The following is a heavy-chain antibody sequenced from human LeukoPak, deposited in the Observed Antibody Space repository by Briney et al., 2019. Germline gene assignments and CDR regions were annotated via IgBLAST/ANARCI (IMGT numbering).Heavy chain of an antibody. CDR3: ARPITFGEVRLPWIF. J-gene: IGHJ4*02. V-gene: IGHV4-38-2*02. Sequence: SETLSLTCTVSGYSISSGYYWGWIRQPPGKGLEWIGSIYYSGNTYYNPSLKSRVTISVDTSKNQLSLKLTSVTAADTAVYYCARPITFGEVRLPWIFWGPGTLVTVSS. CDR2: IYYSGNT. D-gene: IGHD3-16*01. CDR1: GYSISSGYY.